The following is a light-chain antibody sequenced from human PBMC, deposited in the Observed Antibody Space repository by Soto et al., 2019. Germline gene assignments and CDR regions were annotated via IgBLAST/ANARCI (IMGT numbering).Light chain of an antibody. CDR1: QRFSCRF. V-gene: IGKV3-20*01. CDR3: HQYRCSPNT. CDR2: GAS. J-gene: IGKJ2*01. Sequence: VLTQSPGTLSLSPGDRATLSCRASQRFSCRFLAWYQQKPVQDPRLLLYGASNRATGIPDRFSGPGSGTDFTLTISRLEPEELAGYSSHQYRCSPNTFGMGTTLDIE.